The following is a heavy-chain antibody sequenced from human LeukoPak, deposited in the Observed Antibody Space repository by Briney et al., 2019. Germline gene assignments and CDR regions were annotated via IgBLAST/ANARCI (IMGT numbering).Heavy chain of an antibody. Sequence: GGSLRLSCAAPGFTFSSYAMSWVRQAPGKGLEWVSAISGSGGSTYYADSVKGRFTISRDNSKNTLYLQMNSLRAEDTAVYYCAKDDTYYDFWSGYGYYYYMDVWGKGTTVTVSS. CDR2: ISGSGGST. CDR3: AKDDTYYDFWSGYGYYYYMDV. D-gene: IGHD3-3*01. J-gene: IGHJ6*03. V-gene: IGHV3-23*01. CDR1: GFTFSSYA.